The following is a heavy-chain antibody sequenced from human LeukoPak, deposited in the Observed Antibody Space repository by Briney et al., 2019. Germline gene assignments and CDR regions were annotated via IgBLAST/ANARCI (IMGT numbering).Heavy chain of an antibody. CDR2: INPNSGGT. D-gene: IGHD3-16*01. CDR3: AREGRGGVMLELRYYYYYYGMDV. V-gene: IGHV1-2*02. Sequence: ASVKVSCKASGYTFTGYYMHWVRQAPGQGLEWMGWINPNSGGTNYAQKFQGRVTMTRDTSISTAYMELSRLRSDDTAVYYCAREGRGGVMLELRYYYYYYGMDVWSQGTTVTVSS. J-gene: IGHJ6*02. CDR1: GYTFTGYY.